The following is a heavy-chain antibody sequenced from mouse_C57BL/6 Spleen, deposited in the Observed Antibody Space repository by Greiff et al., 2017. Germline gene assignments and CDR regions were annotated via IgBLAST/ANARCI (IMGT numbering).Heavy chain of an antibody. V-gene: IGHV3-6*01. J-gene: IGHJ4*01. CDR3: ASYYGYDDLYYYAMDY. CDR1: GYSITSGYY. CDR2: ISYDGSN. Sequence: VQLQESGPGLVKPSQSLSLTCSVTGYSITSGYYWNWIRQFPGNKLEWMGYISYDGSNNYNPSLKNRFSITRDTSKNQFFLKLNSVTTEDTATYYCASYYGYDDLYYYAMDYWGQGTSVTVSS. D-gene: IGHD2-2*01.